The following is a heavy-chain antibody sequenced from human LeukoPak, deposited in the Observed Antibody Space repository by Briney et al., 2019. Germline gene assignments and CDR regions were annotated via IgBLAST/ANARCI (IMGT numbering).Heavy chain of an antibody. CDR3: ARHCDSSAYYPGTFDY. D-gene: IGHD3-22*01. Sequence: SETLSLTCAVYGGSFSGYYWTWIRQPPGKGLEWIGEINHSGSTNYNPSLKSRVTISVDTSKNQFSLKLSSVTAADTAVYYCARHCDSSAYYPGTFDYWGQGTLVTVSS. V-gene: IGHV4-34*01. J-gene: IGHJ4*02. CDR1: GGSFSGYY. CDR2: INHSGST.